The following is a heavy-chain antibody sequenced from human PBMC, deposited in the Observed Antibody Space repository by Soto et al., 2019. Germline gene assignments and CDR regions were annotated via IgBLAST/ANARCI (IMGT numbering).Heavy chain of an antibody. CDR3: ARAGPAANNYYYYGMDV. CDR1: GFTFSDHY. Sequence: PGGSLRLSCAASGFTFSDHYMDWVRQAPGKGLEWVGRTRNKANSYTTEYAASVKGRFTISRDDSKNSLYLQMNSLKTEDTAVYYCARAGPAANNYYYYGMDVWGQGTTVTVSS. D-gene: IGHD2-2*01. CDR2: TRNKANSYTT. V-gene: IGHV3-72*01. J-gene: IGHJ6*02.